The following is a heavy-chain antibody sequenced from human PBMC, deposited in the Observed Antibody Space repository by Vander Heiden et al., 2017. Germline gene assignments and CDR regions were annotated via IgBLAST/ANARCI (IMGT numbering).Heavy chain of an antibody. D-gene: IGHD3-22*01. Sequence: ASGLTFSSYCMHWVRQAPGKGLEWVAVISYDGSNKNYADSVKGRFTISRDNAKNTLYLQMNSLRAEDTAVYYCAKDFRRYDSSDLDWFDPWGQGTLVTVSS. CDR2: ISYDGSNK. CDR1: GLTFSSYC. J-gene: IGHJ5*02. V-gene: IGHV3-30*18. CDR3: AKDFRRYDSSDLDWFDP.